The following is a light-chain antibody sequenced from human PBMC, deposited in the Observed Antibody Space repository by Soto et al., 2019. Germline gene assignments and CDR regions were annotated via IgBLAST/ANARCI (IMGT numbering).Light chain of an antibody. J-gene: IGKJ5*01. Sequence: EIVMTQSPATLSVSPGERATLSCRASESVSTFLAWYQQKPGQAPRLLIYDASTRATGIPDRCTGSGSGTDFTLTISILEPEDFAVYYCQQYGSSPITFGQGTRLEIK. CDR2: DAS. V-gene: IGKV3-20*01. CDR3: QQYGSSPIT. CDR1: ESVSTF.